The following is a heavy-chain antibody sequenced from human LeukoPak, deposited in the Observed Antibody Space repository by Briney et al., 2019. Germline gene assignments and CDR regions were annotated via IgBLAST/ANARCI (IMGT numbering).Heavy chain of an antibody. D-gene: IGHD3-10*01. Sequence: SETLSLTCTVSGGSISSGTYYWSWIRQPAGKGLEWIGRIYNSGRTNYNPSLKSRVTISIDTSKNQFSLKVRSVTAADTAVYYCARSRGTLNWFDPWGQGTLVTVSS. V-gene: IGHV4-61*02. CDR3: ARSRGTLNWFDP. J-gene: IGHJ5*02. CDR1: GGSISSGTYY. CDR2: IYNSGRT.